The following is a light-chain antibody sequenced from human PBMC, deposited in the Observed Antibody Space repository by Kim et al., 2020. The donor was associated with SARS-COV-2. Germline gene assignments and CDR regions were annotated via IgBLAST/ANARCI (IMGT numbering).Light chain of an antibody. Sequence: SITLSCTGTSSDVWSYNLVACYQQHPGKAPKLMIYEVSKRHSGVSNRFSGSKSGNTASLTISGLQAEDEADYYCCSYAGSSTYVVFGGGTQLTVL. CDR3: CSYAGSSTYVV. CDR1: SSDVWSYNL. CDR2: EVS. J-gene: IGLJ2*01. V-gene: IGLV2-23*02.